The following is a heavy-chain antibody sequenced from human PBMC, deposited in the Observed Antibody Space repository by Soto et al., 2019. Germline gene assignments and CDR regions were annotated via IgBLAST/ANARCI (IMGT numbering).Heavy chain of an antibody. D-gene: IGHD1-26*01. J-gene: IGHJ4*02. CDR3: AFKGTTNPFY. Sequence: GGSLRLSCATSGFTFTAYDLTWVRQAPGKGLDWVSGISPSGDTTYYADSVKGRFTISRDNSKTVLYLQMNSLRAEATLVYDCAFKGTTNPFYWGQGTLFTV. CDR1: GFTFTAYD. CDR2: ISPSGDTT. V-gene: IGHV3-23*01.